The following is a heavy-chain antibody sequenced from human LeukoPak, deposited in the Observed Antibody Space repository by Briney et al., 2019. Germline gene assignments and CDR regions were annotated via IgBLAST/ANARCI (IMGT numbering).Heavy chain of an antibody. D-gene: IGHD3-3*01. V-gene: IGHV4-59*01. CDR2: IYYSGST. Sequence: SETLSLTCAVYGGSFSGYYWSWIRQPPGKALEWIGYIYYSGSTNYNPSLKSRVTISVDTSKNQFSLKLSSVTAADTAVYYCARGGSRPSYYDIWSGLDYWGRGTLVTVSS. CDR1: GGSFSGYY. J-gene: IGHJ4*02. CDR3: ARGGSRPSYYDIWSGLDY.